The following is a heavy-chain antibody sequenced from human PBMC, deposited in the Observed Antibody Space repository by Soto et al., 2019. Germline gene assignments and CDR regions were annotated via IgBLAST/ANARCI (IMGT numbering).Heavy chain of an antibody. CDR3: AKDSGLPGDFGILIHAFDI. D-gene: IGHD3-3*01. V-gene: IGHV3-23*01. CDR2: VSGSLDSA. Sequence: EVQLLESGGALGQPGGSLRLSCEASGFTFRDYAMSWVRQAPGKGLEWVSTVSGSLDSAYYSDAVKGRFTVSRDHSRNILYLQMDSLRAEDTAAYYCAKDSGLPGDFGILIHAFDIWGQGTLVTVSS. CDR1: GFTFRDYA. J-gene: IGHJ3*02.